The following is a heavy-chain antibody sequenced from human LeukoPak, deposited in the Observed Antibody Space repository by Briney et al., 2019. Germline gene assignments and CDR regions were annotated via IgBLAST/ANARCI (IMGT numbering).Heavy chain of an antibody. CDR1: GYTFTSYG. D-gene: IGHD3-10*01. V-gene: IGHV1-18*01. Sequence: ASVKVSCKASGYTFTSYGISWVRQAPGQGLEWMGWISAYNGNTNYAQKLQGRVTMTTDTSTSTAYMELRSLRSDDTAVYYCARAPGPRSYDYGSGSQLYYYYGMDVWGQGTTVTVSS. CDR2: ISAYNGNT. J-gene: IGHJ6*02. CDR3: ARAPGPRSYDYGSGSQLYYYYGMDV.